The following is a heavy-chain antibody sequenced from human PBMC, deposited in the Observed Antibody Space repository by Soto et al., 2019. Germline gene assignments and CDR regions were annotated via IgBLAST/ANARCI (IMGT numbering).Heavy chain of an antibody. D-gene: IGHD3-3*01. V-gene: IGHV3-7*01. Sequence: PGGSLRLSCAASGFTFSSYWMSWVRQAPGKGLEWVANIKQDGSEKYYVDSVEGRFTISRDNPKNSLYLQMNRLRAEDTAVYYCAIALATVLRFSEGSGTYYYYGMGVWGQGATVTVSS. CDR1: GFTFSSYW. J-gene: IGHJ6*02. CDR3: AIALATVLRFSEGSGTYYYYGMGV. CDR2: IKQDGSEK.